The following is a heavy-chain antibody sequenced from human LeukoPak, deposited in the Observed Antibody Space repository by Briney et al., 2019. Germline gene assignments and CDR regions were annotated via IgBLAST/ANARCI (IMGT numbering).Heavy chain of an antibody. V-gene: IGHV4-4*07. J-gene: IGHJ1*01. Sequence: SETLSLTCTVSGGSISSYYWSWIRQPAGKGLEWIGRIYTSGSTNYNPSFKSRGTMSVDTSKNQFSLKLSSVTAADTAVYYCARGSSSSWYEARGGYFQHWGQGTLVTVSS. CDR1: GGSISSYY. CDR3: ARGSSSSWYEARGGYFQH. D-gene: IGHD6-13*01. CDR2: IYTSGST.